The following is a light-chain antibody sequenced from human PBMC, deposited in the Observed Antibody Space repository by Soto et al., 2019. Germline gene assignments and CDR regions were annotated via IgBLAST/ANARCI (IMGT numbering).Light chain of an antibody. Sequence: EIVLTQSPGTLSLSPGERATLSCRASQSVSQNFLAWYQQKPGQAPRLLINGASSMATGIPDWFSGSGSGTDFSLPIDRLAPEDFAVYFCQQYGSSPPSFGRGTKVAIK. CDR1: QSVSQNF. CDR2: GAS. J-gene: IGKJ4*02. CDR3: QQYGSSPPS. V-gene: IGKV3-20*01.